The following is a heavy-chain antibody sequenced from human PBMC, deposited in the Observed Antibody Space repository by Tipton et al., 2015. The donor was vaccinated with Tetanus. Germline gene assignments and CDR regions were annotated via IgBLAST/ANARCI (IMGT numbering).Heavy chain of an antibody. CDR1: GDSGSRHY. CDR3: ARGLIDDFLGSRIYVDS. V-gene: IGHV4-59*02. J-gene: IGHJ4*02. Sequence: TLSLTCSVSGDSGSRHYWSWIRQPPGKALEWIGDIFYSGNSISNPSFRSRVTMSVDTSRTLFSLTLIAVTAADTAVYFCARGLIDDFLGSRIYVDSWGPGTLVTVSS. D-gene: IGHD2-8*01. CDR2: IFYSGNS.